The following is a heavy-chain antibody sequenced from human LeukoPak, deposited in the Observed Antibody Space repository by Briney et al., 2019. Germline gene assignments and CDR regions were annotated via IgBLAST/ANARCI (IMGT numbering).Heavy chain of an antibody. CDR3: AKASVAIPQYCNS. CDR2: ISGTGSST. J-gene: IGHJ5*02. Sequence: GGSLRLSCAASGFTFSSYAMHWVRQAPGKGLEWVSTISGTGSSTYYADSAKGRFTISRDNSKDTLFLQLNSLTAADTAMYFCAKASVAIPQYCNSWGQGTLVTVSS. CDR1: GFTFSSYA. V-gene: IGHV3-23*01. D-gene: IGHD2-2*02.